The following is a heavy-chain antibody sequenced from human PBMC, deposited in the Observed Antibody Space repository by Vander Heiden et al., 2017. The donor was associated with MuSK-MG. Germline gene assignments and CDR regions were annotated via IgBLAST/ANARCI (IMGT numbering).Heavy chain of an antibody. CDR1: GFTFSSYS. Sequence: EVQLVESGGGLVKPGGSLRLSCAASGFTFSSYSMNWVRQAPGKGLEWVSSISSSSSYIYYADAVKGRFTISRDNAKNSLYLQMNSLRDEDTAVYYCAREAYYYYDSSGYYSIWGQGNLVTVSS. CDR3: AREAYYYYDSSGYYSI. D-gene: IGHD3-22*01. J-gene: IGHJ4*02. V-gene: IGHV3-21*01. CDR2: ISSSSSYI.